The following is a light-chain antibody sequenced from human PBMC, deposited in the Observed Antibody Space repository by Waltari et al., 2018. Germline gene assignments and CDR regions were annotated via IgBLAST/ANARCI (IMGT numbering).Light chain of an antibody. CDR3: AAWDDSLTYV. CDR1: QSIGSW. V-gene: IGKV1-5*03. CDR2: EAT. J-gene: IGKJ3*01. Sequence: DIQMTQSPSTLSASVGDRVTITCRASQSIGSWLAWYQQKPGKAPKLLIYEATSLESGVPDRFSGFKSGTSASLAISGLQSEDEGEYFCAAWDDSLTYVFGTGTKV.